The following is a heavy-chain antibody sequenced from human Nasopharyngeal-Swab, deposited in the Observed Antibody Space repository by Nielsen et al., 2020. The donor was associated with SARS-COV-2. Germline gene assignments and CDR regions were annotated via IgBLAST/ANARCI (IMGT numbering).Heavy chain of an antibody. V-gene: IGHV3-53*01. Sequence: GESLKISCAVSGLTVSSTYMSWVRQAPGKGLEWVSVTEIGGTTHYADSVKGRFSISRDSSTNTLYLQMNNVRAEDTAVYYCARDLGSRAAYWGQGTLVTVSS. D-gene: IGHD6-13*01. CDR1: GLTVSSTY. CDR3: ARDLGSRAAY. J-gene: IGHJ4*02. CDR2: TEIGGTT.